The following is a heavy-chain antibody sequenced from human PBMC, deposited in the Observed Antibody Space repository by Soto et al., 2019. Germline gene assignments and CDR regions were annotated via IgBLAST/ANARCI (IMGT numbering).Heavy chain of an antibody. J-gene: IGHJ4*02. D-gene: IGHD6-19*01. Sequence: SETLSLTCAVYGGSFSNSFWTWIRQPPGKGLEWIGEFIHSGSTNYNPSLKSRVTISEDTSKNYFSLKLSSVTAADTAMYYCARGSYSSAGLDYWAQGTLVTVS. CDR1: GGSFSNSF. V-gene: IGHV4-34*01. CDR3: ARGSYSSAGLDY. CDR2: FIHSGST.